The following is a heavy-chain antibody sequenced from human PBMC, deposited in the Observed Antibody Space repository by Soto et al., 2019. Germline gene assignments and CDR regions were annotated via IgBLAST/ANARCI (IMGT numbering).Heavy chain of an antibody. Sequence: PGVSLRLSCAASGFTFSSYGMHWVSQAPGKGLEWVAVIWYDGSNKYYADSVKGRFTISRDNSKNTLYLQMNSLRAEDTAVYYCARGTLELPTIWGQGTLVTVSS. CDR2: IWYDGSNK. D-gene: IGHD1-7*01. V-gene: IGHV3-33*01. CDR1: GFTFSSYG. CDR3: ARGTLELPTI. J-gene: IGHJ4*02.